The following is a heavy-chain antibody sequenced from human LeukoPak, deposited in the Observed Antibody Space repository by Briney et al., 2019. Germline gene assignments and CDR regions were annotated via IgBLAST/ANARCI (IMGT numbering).Heavy chain of an antibody. CDR3: AGGMTTLPQNPPDY. J-gene: IGHJ4*02. Sequence: SETLSLTCTVSGGSVSSGSYYWSWIRQPPGKGLDWIAYMYYSGSTNYNPSLKSRVTISVDTSKNQFSLKLRSVTAADTAVYYWAGGMTTLPQNPPDYWGRETLVTFPS. CDR1: GGSVSSGSYY. V-gene: IGHV4-61*01. CDR2: MYYSGST. D-gene: IGHD4-17*01.